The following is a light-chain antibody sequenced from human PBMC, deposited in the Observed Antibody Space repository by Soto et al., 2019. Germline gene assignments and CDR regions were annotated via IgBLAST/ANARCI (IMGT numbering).Light chain of an antibody. CDR1: SSDVGGYNY. J-gene: IGLJ2*01. Sequence: QSALTQPPSASGSPGQSVTISCTGTSSDVGGYNYVSWYQRHPGKAPKLIISDVSKRPSGVPDRFSGSKSGNTASLTISGLQADDEADYDCCSYAGSNILIFGGGTKLTVL. CDR3: CSYAGSNILI. CDR2: DVS. V-gene: IGLV2-8*01.